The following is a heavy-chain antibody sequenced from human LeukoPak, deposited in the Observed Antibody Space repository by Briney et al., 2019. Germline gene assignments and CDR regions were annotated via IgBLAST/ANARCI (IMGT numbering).Heavy chain of an antibody. J-gene: IGHJ5*02. D-gene: IGHD2-2*01. CDR1: GFTFSSYA. V-gene: IGHV3-23*01. CDR2: ISGGGDMT. CDR3: ARGYCTSTNCNNWFDP. Sequence: GGSLRLSCEASGFTFSSYAISWVRQGPGEGLEWLSAISGGGDMTHYTDSVKGRFTISRDNSRNVLYLQMNSLRADDAAIYYCARGYCTSTNCNNWFDPWGQGALVTVSS.